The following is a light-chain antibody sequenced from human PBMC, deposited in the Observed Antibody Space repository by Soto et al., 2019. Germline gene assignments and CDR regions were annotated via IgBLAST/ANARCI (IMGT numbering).Light chain of an antibody. CDR3: QQTYTLPRP. V-gene: IGKV1-39*01. CDR2: SSS. Sequence: MQVTQAPCSLSAYVGDMVTITCRASQTVSKFVNWYQQNPGKVPDLLIHSSSTLYRGVPSRFSGSGPGTEFNLTISGLQPEDFATYYCQQTYTLPRPFAQGTKV. J-gene: IGKJ1*01. CDR1: QTVSKF.